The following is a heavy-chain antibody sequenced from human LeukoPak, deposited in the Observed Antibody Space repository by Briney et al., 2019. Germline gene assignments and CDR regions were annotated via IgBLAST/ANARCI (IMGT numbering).Heavy chain of an antibody. Sequence: SETLSLTCTVPGGSISSYYWSWIRQPPGKGLEWIGYIYYSGGTNYNPSLKSRVTISVDTSKNQFSLKLSSVTAADTAVYYCARADYDILTGFVINNWFDPWGQGTLVTVSS. V-gene: IGHV4-59*01. J-gene: IGHJ5*02. CDR2: IYYSGGT. CDR3: ARADYDILTGFVINNWFDP. CDR1: GGSISSYY. D-gene: IGHD3-9*01.